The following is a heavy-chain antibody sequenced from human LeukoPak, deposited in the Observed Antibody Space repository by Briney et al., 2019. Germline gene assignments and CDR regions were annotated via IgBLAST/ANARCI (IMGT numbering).Heavy chain of an antibody. CDR1: GGSVSSFY. CDR3: ARALNPPGVSTD. J-gene: IGHJ4*02. V-gene: IGHV4-59*02. CDR2: IYTSGST. Sequence: PSETLSLTCTVSGGSVSSFYWSWIRQPPGKGLECIGYIYTSGSTNYSPSLKSRVTISVDTSKNQFFLKLSSVTAADTAVYYCARALNPPGVSTDWGQGTLVTVSS. D-gene: IGHD3-10*01.